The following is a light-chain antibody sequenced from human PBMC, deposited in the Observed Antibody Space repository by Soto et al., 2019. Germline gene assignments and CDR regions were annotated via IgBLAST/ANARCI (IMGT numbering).Light chain of an antibody. Sequence: DNQMTQSPSSLSASVGDRVTITCRASQSISTYLNWYQQKPGKAPRLLIYAASSLQSGVPSRFSGSGSETDFTLTISSLQPEDFASYFCQQSHSAPWTFGQGTKVDIK. CDR1: QSISTY. J-gene: IGKJ1*01. CDR3: QQSHSAPWT. V-gene: IGKV1-39*01. CDR2: AAS.